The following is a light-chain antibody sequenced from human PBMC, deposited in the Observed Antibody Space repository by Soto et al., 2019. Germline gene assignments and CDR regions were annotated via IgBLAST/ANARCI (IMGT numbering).Light chain of an antibody. Sequence: DIQMTQSPSTLSASVGDRVTITCRASQSFSSWLAWYQQKPGKAPKLLISKASSLESGVPSRFSGSESGTEFTLTISSLQPYDFATYYCQQYNTYPFTFGQGTQLEIK. CDR2: KAS. V-gene: IGKV1-5*03. J-gene: IGKJ2*01. CDR3: QQYNTYPFT. CDR1: QSFSSW.